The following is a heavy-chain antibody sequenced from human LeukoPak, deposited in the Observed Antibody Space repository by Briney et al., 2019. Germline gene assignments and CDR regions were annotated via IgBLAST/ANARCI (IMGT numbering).Heavy chain of an antibody. CDR2: IIPIFGTA. V-gene: IGHV1-69*13. D-gene: IGHD3-22*01. CDR3: ARGYYYDSSGYYYPFDY. CDR1: GGTFSSYA. J-gene: IGHJ4*02. Sequence: SVKVSCKASGGTFSSYAISWVRQAPGQGLEWMGGIIPIFGTANYAQKFQGRVTITADESTSTAYMELSSLRSEDTAVYYCARGYYYDSSGYYYPFDYWGQGTLVTVSS.